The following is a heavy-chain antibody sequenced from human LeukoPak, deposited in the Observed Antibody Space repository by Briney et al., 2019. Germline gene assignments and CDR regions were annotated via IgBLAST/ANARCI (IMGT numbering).Heavy chain of an antibody. V-gene: IGHV5-51*01. CDR2: IYPGDSDT. CDR3: ARPNDFWSGYYHY. J-gene: IGHJ4*02. CDR1: GYSFTSYW. D-gene: IGHD3-3*01. Sequence: GESLKISCKGSGYSFTSYWIGWVRQMPGKGLEWMGIIYPGDSDTRYSPSFQGQVTISADKSISTAYLQWSSLKASDAAMYYCARPNDFWSGYYHYWGQGTLVTVSS.